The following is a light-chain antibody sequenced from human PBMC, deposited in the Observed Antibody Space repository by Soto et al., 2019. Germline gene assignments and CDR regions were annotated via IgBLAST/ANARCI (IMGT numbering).Light chain of an antibody. CDR1: QAIGSW. J-gene: IGKJ4*01. V-gene: IGKV1D-16*01. CDR2: DAS. Sequence: DIQVTQSPSSLSASVGDRVTITCRASQAIGSWLAWYQQKPGKAPTSLIYDASNLQTEVPSRFSGSGSGTDFTLTISGLQPEHSATYYCQQYNSYPLTFGGGTMVEIK. CDR3: QQYNSYPLT.